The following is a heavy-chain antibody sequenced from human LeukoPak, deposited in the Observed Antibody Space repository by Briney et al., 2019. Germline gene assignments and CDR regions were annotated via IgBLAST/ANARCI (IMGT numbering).Heavy chain of an antibody. Sequence: SETLSLTCAVYGGSFSGYYWGWIRQPPGKGLEWIGEINHSGSTNYNPSLKSRVTISVDTSKNQFSLKLSSVTAADTAVYYCARDRIAAAGTFLKYYFDYWGRGTLVTVSS. J-gene: IGHJ4*02. CDR2: INHSGST. CDR1: GGSFSGYY. V-gene: IGHV4-34*01. D-gene: IGHD6-13*01. CDR3: ARDRIAAAGTFLKYYFDY.